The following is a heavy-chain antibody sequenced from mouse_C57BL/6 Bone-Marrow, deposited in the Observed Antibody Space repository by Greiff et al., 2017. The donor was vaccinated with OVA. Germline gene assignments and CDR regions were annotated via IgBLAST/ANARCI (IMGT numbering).Heavy chain of an antibody. CDR3: TRRGGLFITTVVPDY. D-gene: IGHD1-1*01. Sequence: VQLQQSGTVLARPGASVKMSCKTSGYTFTSYWMHWVKQRPGQGLEWIGAIYPGNSDTSYNQKFKGKAKLTAVTSASTAYMELSSLTNEDSAVYYCTRRGGLFITTVVPDYWGQGTTLTGSS. J-gene: IGHJ2*01. CDR1: GYTFTSYW. CDR2: IYPGNSDT. V-gene: IGHV1-5*01.